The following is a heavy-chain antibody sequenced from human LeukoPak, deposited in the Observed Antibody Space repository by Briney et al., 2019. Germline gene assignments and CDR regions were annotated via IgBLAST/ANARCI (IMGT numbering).Heavy chain of an antibody. CDR3: ARDRPPMVRGVQDNWFDP. Sequence: ASVKVSCKASGYTFTSYGISWVRQAPGQGLEWMGWISAYNGNTNYAQKLQGRVTMTTDTSTSTAYMELRSLRSEDTAVYYCARDRPPMVRGVQDNWFDPWGQGTLVTVSS. CDR1: GYTFTSYG. D-gene: IGHD3-10*01. V-gene: IGHV1-18*01. J-gene: IGHJ5*02. CDR2: ISAYNGNT.